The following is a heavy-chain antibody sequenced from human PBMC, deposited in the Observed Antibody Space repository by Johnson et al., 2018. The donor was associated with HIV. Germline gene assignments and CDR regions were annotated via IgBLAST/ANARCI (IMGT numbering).Heavy chain of an antibody. CDR1: GFTFDDYA. J-gene: IGHJ3*02. V-gene: IGHV3-9*01. D-gene: IGHD1-26*01. CDR3: AREVRVGGTGSWVFSFDI. Sequence: VQLVESGGGLVQPGRSLRLSCAASGFTFDDYAMHWVRQAPGKGLEWVSGISWNSGSIGYADSVKGRFNISRDNAQNSLYLQMNSLRTEDTALYYWAREVRVGGTGSWVFSFDIWGKGTMDTVSS. CDR2: ISWNSGSI.